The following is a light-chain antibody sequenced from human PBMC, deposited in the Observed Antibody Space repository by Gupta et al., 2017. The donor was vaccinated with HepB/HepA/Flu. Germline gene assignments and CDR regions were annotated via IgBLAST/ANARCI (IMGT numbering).Light chain of an antibody. CDR2: DVN. CDR1: ADDVGSYHY. Sequence: QSLLPQSTSPSASPGQSITIYCTETADDVGSYHYVSWYQQYPGKAPKLIISDVNNRPSGISDRFSGSKSGNTASLTISALQAEDEAHYYCCSYATNTPDVFGSGTDVTVL. CDR3: CSYATNTPDV. J-gene: IGLJ1*01. V-gene: IGLV2-14*03.